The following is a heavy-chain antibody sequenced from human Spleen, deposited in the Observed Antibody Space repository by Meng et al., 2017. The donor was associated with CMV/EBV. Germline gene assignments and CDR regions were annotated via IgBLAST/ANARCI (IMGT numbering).Heavy chain of an antibody. CDR3: ARDGVSSGSYYY. Sequence: ASVKVSCKASGYTFTGYYMHWVRQAPGQGLEWMGWMNPNSGNTGYAQKFQGRVTITRNTSISTAYMELRSLRSDDTAVYYCARDGVSSGSYYYWGQGTLVTVSS. CDR1: GYTFTGYY. J-gene: IGHJ4*02. D-gene: IGHD3-10*01. CDR2: MNPNSGNT. V-gene: IGHV1-8*03.